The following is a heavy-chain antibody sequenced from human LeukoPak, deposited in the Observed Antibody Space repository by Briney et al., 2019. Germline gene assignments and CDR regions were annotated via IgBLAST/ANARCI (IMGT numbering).Heavy chain of an antibody. J-gene: IGHJ4*02. CDR2: IWPDGSKK. CDR1: GFTFSSYA. Sequence: PGGSLRLSCAASGFTFSSYAMHWVRQAPGKGLEWVASIWPDGSKKYYADSVKGRFTISRDNSKSTLSLQMNSLRPEDTALYFCAKISSSAEPNFDYWGQGTLLTVSS. V-gene: IGHV3-30*02. CDR3: AKISSSAEPNFDY. D-gene: IGHD1-14*01.